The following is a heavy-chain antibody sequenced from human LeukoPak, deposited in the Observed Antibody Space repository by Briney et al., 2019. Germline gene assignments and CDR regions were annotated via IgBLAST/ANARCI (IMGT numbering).Heavy chain of an antibody. CDR2: IYYSGST. CDR3: ANPSPGFDP. Sequence: SETLSLTCTVSGGSISNYYWSWIRQPPGKGLEWIGHIYYSGSTSYNPSLKSRVTISVDTSKNQFSLKLSSVTAADTAVYYCANPSPGFDPWGQGTLVTVSS. J-gene: IGHJ5*02. V-gene: IGHV4-59*12. CDR1: GGSISNYY.